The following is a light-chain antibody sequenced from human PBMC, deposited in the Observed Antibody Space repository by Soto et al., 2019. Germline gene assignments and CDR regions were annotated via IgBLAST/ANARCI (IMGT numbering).Light chain of an antibody. CDR1: QSVLYSSNNKNY. CDR2: WAS. Sequence: DIVMTQSPDSLAVSLGERATINCKSSQSVLYSSNNKNYLTWYQQKPGQPPKLLIYWASTRESGVPDRFSGSGSVTDFTLTISSLQAEDVAVYYCQQYYNIPWTFRQGTKVEIK. J-gene: IGKJ1*01. V-gene: IGKV4-1*01. CDR3: QQYYNIPWT.